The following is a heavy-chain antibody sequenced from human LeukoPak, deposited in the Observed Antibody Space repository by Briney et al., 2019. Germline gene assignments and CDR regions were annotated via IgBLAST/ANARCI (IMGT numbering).Heavy chain of an antibody. CDR1: GDSISSGDYY. J-gene: IGHJ5*02. V-gene: IGHV4-61*02. CDR2: ISSSGST. Sequence: SQTLSLTCTVSGDSISSGDYYWSWIRQPAGKGLEWIGRISSSGSTNYNPSLRGRVTISIDTSNNQFSLKLSSVTAADTAVYYCARRSSANWFDPWGQGTLVTVSS. D-gene: IGHD3-22*01. CDR3: ARRSSANWFDP.